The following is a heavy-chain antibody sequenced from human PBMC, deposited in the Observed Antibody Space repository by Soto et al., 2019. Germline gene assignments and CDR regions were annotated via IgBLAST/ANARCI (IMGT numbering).Heavy chain of an antibody. J-gene: IGHJ4*02. CDR2: ISSSSSYI. Sequence: GSLRLSCAASGFTFSSYSMNWVRQAPGKGLEWVSSISSSSSYIYYADSVKGRFTISRDNAKNSLYLQLNSLKTEDTAVYYCTTESPYGDFLFDFWGQGTPVTVSS. CDR3: TTESPYGDFLFDF. CDR1: GFTFSSYS. V-gene: IGHV3-21*03. D-gene: IGHD4-17*01.